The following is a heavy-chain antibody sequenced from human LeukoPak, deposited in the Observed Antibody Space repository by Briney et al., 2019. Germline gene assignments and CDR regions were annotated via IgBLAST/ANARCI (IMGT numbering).Heavy chain of an antibody. V-gene: IGHV1-58*02. CDR1: GFTFTSSA. CDR3: AAELYYDSSGYPTTGGSFDY. J-gene: IGHJ4*02. CDR2: IVVGSGNT. D-gene: IGHD3-22*01. Sequence: ASVKVSCKASGFTFTSSAMQWVRQARGQRLEWIGWIVVGSGNTNYAQKFQERVTITRDMSTSTAYMELSSLRSEDTAVYYCAAELYYDSSGYPTTGGSFDYWGQGTLVTVSS.